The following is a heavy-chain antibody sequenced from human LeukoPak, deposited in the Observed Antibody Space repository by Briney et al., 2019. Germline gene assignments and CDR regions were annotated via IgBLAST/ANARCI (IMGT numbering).Heavy chain of an antibody. CDR1: GITFDTYA. Sequence: SGGSLRLSCTASGITFDTYAMSWVRQAPGKGLECVSSISGSGADTFYADSVKGRCTVSRDNSKNTLYLQMKSLRPEDTAVYYCAKTYSCGWYFYGMDVWGQGTTVTVSS. CDR3: AKTYSCGWYFYGMDV. D-gene: IGHD6-19*01. V-gene: IGHV3-23*01. J-gene: IGHJ6*02. CDR2: ISGSGADT.